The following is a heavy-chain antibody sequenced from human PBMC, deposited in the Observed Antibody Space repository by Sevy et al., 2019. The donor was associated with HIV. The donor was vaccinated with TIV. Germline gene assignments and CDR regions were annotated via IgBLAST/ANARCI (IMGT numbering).Heavy chain of an antibody. J-gene: IGHJ5*02. D-gene: IGHD3-22*01. Sequence: GGSLRLSCAASGFTFTTYDMTWVRQAPGKGLKWISYISSSANDIKYADSVKGRFTISRDNARNSLYLAMSSLRAEDTAVYYCAREGLGGFYSSLDRWGQGTLVTVSS. CDR3: AREGLGGFYSSLDR. CDR1: GFTFTTYD. V-gene: IGHV3-48*03. CDR2: ISSSANDI.